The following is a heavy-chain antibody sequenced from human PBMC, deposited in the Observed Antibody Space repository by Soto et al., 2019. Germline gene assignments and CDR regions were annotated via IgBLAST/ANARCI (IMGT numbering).Heavy chain of an antibody. CDR2: ISGSGDET. Sequence: GGSLRLSCTASGFTFSRYVLSWVRQAPGKGLEWVSGISGSGDETNYADSVKGRFTISRDNAKNAVHLQMNRLSADDTAVYYCASLMGAPTIHNYFYGMDVWGQGTTVTVS. J-gene: IGHJ6*02. CDR3: ASLMGAPTIHNYFYGMDV. CDR1: GFTFSRYV. D-gene: IGHD2-8*01. V-gene: IGHV3-23*01.